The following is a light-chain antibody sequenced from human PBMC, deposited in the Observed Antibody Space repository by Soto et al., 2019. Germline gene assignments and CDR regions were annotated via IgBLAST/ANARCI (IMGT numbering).Light chain of an antibody. V-gene: IGKV1-27*01. J-gene: IGKJ1*01. CDR1: QGISNY. CDR3: QNYNSGPRT. CDR2: AAS. Sequence: DIQMTQSPSSLSASAGDRVTITCRASQGISNYLAWYQQKPGKVPKLLIYAASTLQSGVPSRFSGSGSGTDFTLTISSLQPDDVSTYYCQNYNSGPRTFVQGTKVEIK.